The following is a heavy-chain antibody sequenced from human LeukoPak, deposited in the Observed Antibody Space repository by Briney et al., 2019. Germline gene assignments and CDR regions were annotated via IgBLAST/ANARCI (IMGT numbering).Heavy chain of an antibody. CDR3: ARGTYDSSGTDDAFDI. D-gene: IGHD3-22*01. V-gene: IGHV4-34*01. CDR1: GGSIGRYY. CDR2: INHSGST. J-gene: IGHJ3*02. Sequence: PSETLSLTCTVSGGSIGRYYWSWFRQPPGKGLEWIGEINHSGSTNYNPSLKSRVTISVDTSKNQFSLKLSSVTAADTAMYYCARGTYDSSGTDDAFDIWGQGTMVIVSS.